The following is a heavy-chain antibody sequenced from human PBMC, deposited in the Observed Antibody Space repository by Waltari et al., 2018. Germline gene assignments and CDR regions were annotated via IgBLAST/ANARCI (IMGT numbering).Heavy chain of an antibody. D-gene: IGHD3-9*01. CDR1: GGSLSSSSYY. CDR3: ARTPILTGYYMDY. Sequence: QLQLQASGPGLVKPSETLSLTCTVSGGSLSSSSYYWGWIRQPPGKGLEWIGGIYYSGSTYYNPSLKSRVTISVDTSKNQFSLKLSSVTAADTAVYYCARTPILTGYYMDYWGQGTLVTVSS. V-gene: IGHV4-39*07. CDR2: IYYSGST. J-gene: IGHJ4*02.